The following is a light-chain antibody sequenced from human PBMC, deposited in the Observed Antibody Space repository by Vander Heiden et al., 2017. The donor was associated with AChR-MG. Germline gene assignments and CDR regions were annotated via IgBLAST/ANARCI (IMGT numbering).Light chain of an antibody. V-gene: IGKV1-5*03. Sequence: DIQMTQSPSTLSASVGDRVTITCRASQNINNWLAWYQQKPGKAPKLLIHKAFSLETGVPSRFSGSGSGTEFTLTISSLQPDDSATYYGQQYKSYPYSFDQGTKLEIK. CDR2: KAF. CDR3: QQYKSYPYS. CDR1: QNINNW. J-gene: IGKJ2*03.